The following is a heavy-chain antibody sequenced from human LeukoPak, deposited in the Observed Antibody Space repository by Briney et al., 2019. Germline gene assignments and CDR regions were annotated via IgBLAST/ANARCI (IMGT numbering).Heavy chain of an antibody. Sequence: PSETLSLTCTVSGGSISSSSYYWGWIRQPPGKGLEWIGSIYYSGSTYYNPSLKSRVTISVDTSKNQFSLKLSSVTAADTAVYYCARPPPWEERAAAGTFRFDPWGQGTLVTVSS. CDR1: GGSISSSSYY. D-gene: IGHD6-13*01. CDR2: IYYSGST. V-gene: IGHV4-39*01. CDR3: ARPPPWEERAAAGTFRFDP. J-gene: IGHJ5*02.